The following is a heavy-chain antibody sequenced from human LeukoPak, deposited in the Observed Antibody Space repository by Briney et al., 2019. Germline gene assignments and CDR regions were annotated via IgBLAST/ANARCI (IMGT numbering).Heavy chain of an antibody. CDR3: AREAGYCSGGSCYPAPRSRGYFDL. CDR1: GYSISSGYY. Sequence: SETLSLTCTVSGYSISSGYYWGWIRQPPGKGLEWIGSIYHSGSTYYNPSLKSRVTISVDTSKNQFSLKLSSVTAADTAVFYCAREAGYCSGGSCYPAPRSRGYFDLWGRGTLVTVSS. V-gene: IGHV4-38-2*02. CDR2: IYHSGST. D-gene: IGHD2-15*01. J-gene: IGHJ2*01.